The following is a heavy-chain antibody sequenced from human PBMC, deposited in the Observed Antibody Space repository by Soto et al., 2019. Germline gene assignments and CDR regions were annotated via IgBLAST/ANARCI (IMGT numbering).Heavy chain of an antibody. CDR2: ISYDGSNK. CDR1: GFTFSSYA. D-gene: IGHD6-13*01. V-gene: IGHV3-30-3*01. Sequence: QVQLVESGGGVVQPGRSLRLSCAASGFTFSSYAXXWXRQAPGKGLEWVAVISYDGSNKYYADSVKGRFTISRDNSKNTLYLQMNSLRAEDTAVYYCASRYSSSWYYYYYGMDVWGQGTTVTVSS. J-gene: IGHJ6*02. CDR3: ASRYSSSWYYYYYGMDV.